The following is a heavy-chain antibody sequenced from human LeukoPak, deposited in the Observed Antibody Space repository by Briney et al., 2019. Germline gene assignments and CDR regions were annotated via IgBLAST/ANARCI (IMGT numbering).Heavy chain of an antibody. D-gene: IGHD3-10*01. CDR3: TRGPTVRGVIGYFDY. CDR1: GFTFDDYA. Sequence: GGSLRLPCAASGFTFDDYAMHWVRQAPGKGLEWVSGISWNSNTIDYADSVKGRFTISRDNAKNSLYLQLNSLRADDTALYYCTRGPTVRGVIGYFDYWGQGTLVTVSS. CDR2: ISWNSNTI. V-gene: IGHV3-9*01. J-gene: IGHJ4*02.